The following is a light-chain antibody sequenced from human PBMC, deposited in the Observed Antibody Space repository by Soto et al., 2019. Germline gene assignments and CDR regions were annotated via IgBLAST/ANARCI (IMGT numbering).Light chain of an antibody. CDR2: LNSDGSH. CDR1: SGHSTYA. Sequence: QLVLTQSPSASASLGASVKLTCTVSSGHSTYAIAWHQQQPEKGPRYLMKLNSDGSHSKGDGIPDRFSGSSSGAERYLTISSLQSEDEADYYCQTWGTVVFGGGTKLTVL. V-gene: IGLV4-69*01. J-gene: IGLJ2*01. CDR3: QTWGTVV.